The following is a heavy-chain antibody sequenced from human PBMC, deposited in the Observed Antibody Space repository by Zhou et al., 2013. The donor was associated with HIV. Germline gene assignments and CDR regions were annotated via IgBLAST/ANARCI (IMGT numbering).Heavy chain of an antibody. V-gene: IGHV1-69*14. CDR1: GDTFRNFA. CDR3: ARDKRSCNAGSCYNYMGR. J-gene: IGHJ6*03. CDR2: FMPVTDTP. Sequence: QVQLVQSGAELKRPGSSVKVSCKISGDTFRNFAISWVRQAPGHGLEWMGGFMPVTDTPNHAPKFQGRVTFTADKSTNTAYMELSSLRADDTAVYFXARDKRSCNAGSCYNYMGRLGQKGPRSTVSS. D-gene: IGHD2-15*01.